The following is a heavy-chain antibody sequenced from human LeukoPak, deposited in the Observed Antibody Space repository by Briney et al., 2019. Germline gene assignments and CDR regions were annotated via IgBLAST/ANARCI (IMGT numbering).Heavy chain of an antibody. V-gene: IGHV3-30*02. J-gene: IGHJ4*02. CDR3: AKYSSSPQIDY. Sequence: GGSLRLSCAASGLTFSNYGMHWVRQAPGKGLEWVAFIRYDGNNKYYADSVKGRFTISRDNSKNTVYLQMNSLRDEDTAVYYCAKYSSSPQIDYWGQGTLVTVSS. CDR2: IRYDGNNK. D-gene: IGHD6-19*01. CDR1: GLTFSNYG.